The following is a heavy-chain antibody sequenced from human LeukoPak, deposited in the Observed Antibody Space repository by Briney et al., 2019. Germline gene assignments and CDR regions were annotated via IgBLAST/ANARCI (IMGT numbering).Heavy chain of an antibody. CDR2: ITFSSDTI. CDR3: ARVPVDFWSGSDDYFYYMDV. Sequence: GGSLRLSCAGSGFTFSRFSMNWVRQAPGKGLERISYITFSSDTIYYTDSVKGRFTTSRDNAKNSLYLQMSSLRAEDTAVYYCARVPVDFWSGSDDYFYYMDVWGKGTTVTVSS. D-gene: IGHD3-3*01. V-gene: IGHV3-48*04. J-gene: IGHJ6*03. CDR1: GFTFSRFS.